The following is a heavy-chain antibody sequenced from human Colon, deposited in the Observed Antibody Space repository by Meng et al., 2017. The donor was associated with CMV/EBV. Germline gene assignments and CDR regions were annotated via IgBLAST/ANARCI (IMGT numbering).Heavy chain of an antibody. V-gene: IGHV3-23*01. Sequence: GGSLRLSCAASGFAFSDYAMTWVRQAPGKGLEWVSFISDSGYTNYGDPVKGRFTISRDNSKNTVFLQMNSLRVDDTGIYYCAKIRKGGYCTGGSCFDNWGQGTQVTVSS. CDR1: GFAFSDYA. CDR3: AKIRKGGYCTGGSCFDN. D-gene: IGHD2-8*02. CDR2: ISDSGYT. J-gene: IGHJ4*02.